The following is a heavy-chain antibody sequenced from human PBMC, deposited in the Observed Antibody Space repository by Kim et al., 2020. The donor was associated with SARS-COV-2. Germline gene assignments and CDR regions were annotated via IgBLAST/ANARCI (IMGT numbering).Heavy chain of an antibody. CDR3: AADTSMAL. V-gene: IGHV4-34*12. J-gene: IGHJ4*02. Sequence: SETLSLTCDVNGGSLSTHYWSWIRQPPGKGLEWIGEVIPSGSTFYNPSLKSRVSISVDMSKRQFSLRLNSVTAADTATYYCAADTSMALWGQGTLAT. CDR1: GGSLSTHY. CDR2: VIPSGST. D-gene: IGHD5-18*01.